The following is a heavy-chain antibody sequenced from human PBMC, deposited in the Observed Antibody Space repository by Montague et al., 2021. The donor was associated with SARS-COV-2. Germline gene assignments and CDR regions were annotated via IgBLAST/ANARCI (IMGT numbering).Heavy chain of an antibody. Sequence: SLRLSCAASGFSFRSYSMNWVRQAPGKGLEWVSYISSSGDIIYQADSVKGRFTISRDNAKSSLYLQMNSLRDEDTAVYYCVREGLAGTWYYFDYWGQGTLVTVSS. CDR2: ISSSGDII. CDR3: VREGLAGTWYYFDY. D-gene: IGHD6-19*01. J-gene: IGHJ4*02. CDR1: GFSFRSYS. V-gene: IGHV3-48*02.